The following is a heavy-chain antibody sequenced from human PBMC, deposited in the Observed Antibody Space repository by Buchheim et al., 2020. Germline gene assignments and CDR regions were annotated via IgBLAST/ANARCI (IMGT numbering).Heavy chain of an antibody. J-gene: IGHJ4*02. Sequence: QVQLVESGGGVVQPGRSLRLSCAASGFTFSSYAMHWVCQAPGKGLEWVAVISYDGSNKYYADSVKGRFTISRDNSKNTLYLQMNSLRAEDTAVYYCARDAFEYSSSSVLDYWGQGTL. CDR2: ISYDGSNK. V-gene: IGHV3-30-3*01. CDR3: ARDAFEYSSSSVLDY. CDR1: GFTFSSYA. D-gene: IGHD6-6*01.